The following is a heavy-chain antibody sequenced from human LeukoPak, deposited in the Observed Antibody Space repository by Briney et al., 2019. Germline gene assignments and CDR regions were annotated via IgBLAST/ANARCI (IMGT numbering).Heavy chain of an antibody. Sequence: GGSLRLSCAASGFTFSSYAMNWVRQAPGRGLEWVSGFSGSGGTTYYADSVKGRFTISRDNPKNTLYLQMNSLRAEDTAVYYCANSNRCTSPNCLGYYYFYMDVWGKGTTVTVSS. D-gene: IGHD2-8*01. CDR1: GFTFSSYA. J-gene: IGHJ6*03. CDR3: ANSNRCTSPNCLGYYYFYMDV. V-gene: IGHV3-23*01. CDR2: FSGSGGTT.